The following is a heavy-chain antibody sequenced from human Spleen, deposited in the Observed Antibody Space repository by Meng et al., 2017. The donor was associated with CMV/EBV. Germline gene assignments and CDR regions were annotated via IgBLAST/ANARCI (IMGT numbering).Heavy chain of an antibody. CDR2: INHSGSS. CDR3: ARDSQPGDGMDV. D-gene: IGHD1-14*01. CDR1: GGSFSGYY. Sequence: GSLRLSCAVFGGSFSGYYWSWIRQPPGKGLEWIGEINHSGSSNYNPSLKSRVTISVDTSKNQFSLKLSSVTAADTAVYYCARDSQPGDGMDVWGQGTTVTVSS. V-gene: IGHV4-34*01. J-gene: IGHJ6*02.